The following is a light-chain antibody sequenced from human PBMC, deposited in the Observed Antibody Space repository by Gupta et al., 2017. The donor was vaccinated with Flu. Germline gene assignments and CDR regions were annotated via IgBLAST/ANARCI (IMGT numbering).Light chain of an antibody. CDR3: QQYDNLPLT. CDR1: QDISNY. CDR2: DAS. J-gene: IGKJ4*01. V-gene: IGKV1-33*01. Sequence: FHMTQSPSSLSACVGDRVTITCQASQDISNYLNWYQQKPGKAPKLLIYDASNLETGVPSRFSGSGSGTDFTFTISSLQPEDIATYYCQQYDNLPLTFGGGTKVEIK.